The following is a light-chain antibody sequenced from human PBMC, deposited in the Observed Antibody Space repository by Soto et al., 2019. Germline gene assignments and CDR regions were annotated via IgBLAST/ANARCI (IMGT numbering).Light chain of an antibody. CDR3: QSYDTSLSGSV. CDR2: GNS. CDR1: SSNIWAGYD. Sequence: QSVLTQPPSVSGAPGQRVTISCTGSSSNIWAGYDVHWYQQLPGTAPKVFIYGNSNRPSGVPDRFSGSKSGTSASLAITGLQAEDEADYYCQSYDTSLSGSVFGGGTKLTVL. V-gene: IGLV1-40*01. J-gene: IGLJ2*01.